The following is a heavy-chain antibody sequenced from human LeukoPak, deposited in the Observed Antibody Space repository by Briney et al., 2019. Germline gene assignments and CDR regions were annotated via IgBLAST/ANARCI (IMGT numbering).Heavy chain of an antibody. CDR3: ARDRGSWATYNWFDP. Sequence: PSETLSLTCAVYGGSFSGYYWSWIRQPPGKGLEWIGEINHSGSTNYNPSLKSRVTISVDTSKNQFSLKLSSVTAADTAVYYCARDRGSWATYNWFDPWGQGTLVTVSS. V-gene: IGHV4-34*01. J-gene: IGHJ5*02. CDR1: GGSFSGYY. D-gene: IGHD6-13*01. CDR2: INHSGST.